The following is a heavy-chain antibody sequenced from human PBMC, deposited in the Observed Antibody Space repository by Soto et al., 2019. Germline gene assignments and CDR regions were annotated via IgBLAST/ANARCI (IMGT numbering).Heavy chain of an antibody. Sequence: GGSLRLSCAASGFTFSSYAMSWVRQAPGKGLEWVSAISGSGGSTYYADSVKGRFTISRDNSKNTLYLQMNSLRAEDTAVYYCAKDGMVLYGSGSYFDYWGQGTLVTVSS. CDR1: GFTFSSYA. J-gene: IGHJ4*02. CDR2: ISGSGGST. CDR3: AKDGMVLYGSGSYFDY. D-gene: IGHD3-10*01. V-gene: IGHV3-23*01.